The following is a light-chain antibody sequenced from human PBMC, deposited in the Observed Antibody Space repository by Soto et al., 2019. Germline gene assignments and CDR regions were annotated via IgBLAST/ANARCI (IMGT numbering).Light chain of an antibody. CDR3: QQFHSSAIA. J-gene: IGKJ5*01. V-gene: IGKV1-13*02. Sequence: ALQLTQTPSSLSASVGDRVSMTCRASQVIRSALAWYQQKPGNPPELLIYDASTLEVGVPSRFSGSGSGTQFTLTISNVQPEDSAPYYCQQFHSSAIAFGEGTRLEIK. CDR1: QVIRSA. CDR2: DAS.